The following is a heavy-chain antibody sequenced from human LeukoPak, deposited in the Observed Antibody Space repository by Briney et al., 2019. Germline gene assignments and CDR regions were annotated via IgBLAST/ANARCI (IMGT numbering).Heavy chain of an antibody. CDR1: GGSIRSSSYY. Sequence: PSETLSLTCTVSGGSIRSSSYYWGWIRQPPGKGLEWIGSIYYSGSTYYNPSLKSRVSISVDTSKNQFSLKLSSVTAPDTAVYYCARITFGGVIVTWGQGTLVTVSS. CDR3: ARITFGGVIVT. D-gene: IGHD3-16*02. J-gene: IGHJ5*02. V-gene: IGHV4-39*01. CDR2: IYYSGST.